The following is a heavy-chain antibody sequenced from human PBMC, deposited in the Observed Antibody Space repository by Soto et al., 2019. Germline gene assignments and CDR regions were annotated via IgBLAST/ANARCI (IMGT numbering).Heavy chain of an antibody. Sequence: VEVSCKASGYTFTSYGISWVRQAPGQGLDWMGWISAYNGNTKYAQDLQGRVTMTTDTSTSTAYMELRSLRSDDTAVYYCARFSGGSYNTYYFYYGMDVWGQGTTVTVSS. CDR3: ARFSGGSYNTYYFYYGMDV. CDR1: GYTFTSYG. D-gene: IGHD2-15*01. V-gene: IGHV1-18*01. J-gene: IGHJ6*02. CDR2: ISAYNGNT.